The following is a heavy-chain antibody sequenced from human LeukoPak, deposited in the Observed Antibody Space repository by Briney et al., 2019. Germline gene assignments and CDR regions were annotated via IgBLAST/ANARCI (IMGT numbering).Heavy chain of an antibody. CDR1: GGSFSGYY. Sequence: PSETLSLTCAVYGGSFSGYYWSWIRQPPGKGLEWIGEINHSGSTNYNPSLKSRVTISVDTSKNQFSLKLSSVTAADTAVYYCARVTWELRLGFDYWGQGTLVTVSS. CDR3: ARVTWELRLGFDY. J-gene: IGHJ4*02. CDR2: INHSGST. V-gene: IGHV4-34*01. D-gene: IGHD1-26*01.